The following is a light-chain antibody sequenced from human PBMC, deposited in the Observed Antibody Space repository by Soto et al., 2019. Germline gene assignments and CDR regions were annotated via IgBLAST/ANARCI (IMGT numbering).Light chain of an antibody. CDR1: QSLRYRDGNTY. J-gene: IGKJ5*01. CDR2: TVS. Sequence: DVVMTQSPLSRPVTPGEPASISCRSSQSLRYRDGNTYLNWFQQRPGQSPRRLIYTVSKRDSGVPDRFSGSGSDTDFTLTISSLQPEDFASYYCQQLNSYPMTFGQGTRLEIK. CDR3: QQLNSYPMT. V-gene: IGKV2-30*01.